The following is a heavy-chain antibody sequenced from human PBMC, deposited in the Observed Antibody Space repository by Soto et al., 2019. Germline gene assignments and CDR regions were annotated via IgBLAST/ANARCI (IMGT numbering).Heavy chain of an antibody. CDR1: GGTFSSYA. D-gene: IGHD6-13*01. J-gene: IGHJ5*02. Sequence: ASVKVSCKASGGTFSSYAISWVRQAPGQGLEWMGGIIPIFGTANYAQKFQGRATITADESTSTAYMELSSLRSEDTAVYYCARDWPYSSSPNWFDPWGQGTLVTVSS. V-gene: IGHV1-69*13. CDR2: IIPIFGTA. CDR3: ARDWPYSSSPNWFDP.